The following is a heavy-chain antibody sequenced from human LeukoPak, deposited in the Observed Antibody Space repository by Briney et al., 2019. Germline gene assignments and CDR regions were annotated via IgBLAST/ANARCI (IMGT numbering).Heavy chain of an antibody. CDR3: ARDLPITMVRGVIPFDY. Sequence: GGSLRLSCAASGFTFSSYGMHWVRQAPGKGLEWVSSISSSSSYIYYADSVKGRFTISRDNAKNSLYLQMNSLRAEDTAVYYCARDLPITMVRGVIPFDYWGQGTLVTVSS. V-gene: IGHV3-21*01. CDR2: ISSSSSYI. CDR1: GFTFSSYG. J-gene: IGHJ4*02. D-gene: IGHD3-10*01.